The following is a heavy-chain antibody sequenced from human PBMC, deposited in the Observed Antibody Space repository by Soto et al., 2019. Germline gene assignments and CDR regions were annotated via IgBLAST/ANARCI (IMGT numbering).Heavy chain of an antibody. CDR3: ARDTLGYCSSTSCYGPHYMDV. D-gene: IGHD2-2*01. CDR2: IWYDGSNK. J-gene: IGHJ6*03. V-gene: IGHV3-33*01. CDR1: GFTFSSYG. Sequence: GGSLRLSCAASGFTFSSYGMHWVRQAPGKGLEWVAVIWYDGSNKYYADSVKGRFTISRDNSKNTLYLQMNSLRAEDTAVYYCARDTLGYCSSTSCYGPHYMDVWGKGTTVTVSS.